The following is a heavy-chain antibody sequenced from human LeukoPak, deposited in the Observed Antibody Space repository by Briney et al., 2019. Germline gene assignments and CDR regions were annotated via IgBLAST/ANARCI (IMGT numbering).Heavy chain of an antibody. D-gene: IGHD3-22*01. CDR3: ARDAYDSSGYSFDY. CDR2: IYHSGNT. V-gene: IGHV4-4*02. CDR1: GGSISSSNW. J-gene: IGHJ4*02. Sequence: KASETLSLTCAVSGGSISSSNWWSWVRQPPRKGLEWIGEIYHSGNTNYNSSLKSRVTISVDKSKNQFSLKLSSVTAADTAVYYCARDAYDSSGYSFDYWGQGTLVTVSS.